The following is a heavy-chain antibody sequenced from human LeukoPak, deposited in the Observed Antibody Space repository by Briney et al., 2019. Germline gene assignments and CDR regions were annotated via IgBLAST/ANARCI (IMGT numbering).Heavy chain of an antibody. D-gene: IGHD3-10*01. CDR3: ARDGTYYYGSGSYLKPHYYYYGMDV. Sequence: SVKVSCKASGGTFSSYAISWVRQAPGQGLEWMGGIIPIFGTANYAQKFQGRVTITADESTSTAYMELSSLRSEDTAVYYCARDGTYYYGSGSYLKPHYYYYGMDVWGQGTTVTVSS. V-gene: IGHV1-69*13. CDR1: GGTFSSYA. J-gene: IGHJ6*02. CDR2: IIPIFGTA.